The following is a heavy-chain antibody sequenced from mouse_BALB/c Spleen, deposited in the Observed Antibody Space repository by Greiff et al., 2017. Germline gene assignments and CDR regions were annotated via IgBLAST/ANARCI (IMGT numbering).Heavy chain of an antibody. CDR3: ERGYGSRGDFDY. V-gene: IGHV5-17*02. J-gene: IGHJ2*01. Sequence: EVMLVESGGGLVQPGGSRKLSCAASGFTFSSFGMHWVRQAPEKGLEWVAYISSGSSTIYYADTVKGRFTISRDNPKNTLFLQMTSLRSEDTAMYYCERGYGSRGDFDYWGQGTTLTVSS. CDR1: GFTFSSFG. D-gene: IGHD1-1*01. CDR2: ISSGSSTI.